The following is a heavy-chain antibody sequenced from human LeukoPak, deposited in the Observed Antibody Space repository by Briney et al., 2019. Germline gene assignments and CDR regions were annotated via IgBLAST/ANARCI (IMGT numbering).Heavy chain of an antibody. Sequence: ASVKASCKASGYTFTSYDINWVRQATGQGLEWMGWMNPNSGSTGYAQKFQGRVTITRNTSISTAYMELSSLRSEDTAVYYCARGEQLAPFDYWGQGTLVTVSS. J-gene: IGHJ4*02. CDR1: GYTFTSYD. V-gene: IGHV1-8*03. CDR2: MNPNSGST. D-gene: IGHD6-6*01. CDR3: ARGEQLAPFDY.